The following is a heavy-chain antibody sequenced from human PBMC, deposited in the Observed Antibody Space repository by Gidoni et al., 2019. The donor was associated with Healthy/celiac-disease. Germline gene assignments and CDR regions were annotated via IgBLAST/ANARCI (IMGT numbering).Heavy chain of an antibody. Sequence: EVQLVESGGGLVKPGGSRRRSCSASGFTFSSYAMHWVRQAPGKGLEYVSAISSNGGSTYYADSVKGRFTISRDNSKNTLYLQMSSLRAEVTAVYYCSRFGLGHYYYYMDVWGKGTTVTVSS. J-gene: IGHJ6*03. V-gene: IGHV3-64D*06. D-gene: IGHD3-10*01. CDR1: GFTFSSYA. CDR2: ISSNGGST. CDR3: SRFGLGHYYYYMDV.